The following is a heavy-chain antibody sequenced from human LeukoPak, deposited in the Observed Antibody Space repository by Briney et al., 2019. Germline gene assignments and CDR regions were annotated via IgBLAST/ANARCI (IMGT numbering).Heavy chain of an antibody. CDR1: GDSISQSNYY. CDR2: IYYSGST. CDR3: ARLSDSDSSGYYWGFEY. Sequence: PSETLSLTCTVSGDSISQSNYYWSWIRQPPGKGLEYIGYIYYSGSTNYNPSLKSRVTISVDTSKNQFSLKLSSVTAADTAVYYCARLSDSDSSGYYWGFEYWGQGTLVTVSS. V-gene: IGHV4-61*05. D-gene: IGHD3-22*01. J-gene: IGHJ4*02.